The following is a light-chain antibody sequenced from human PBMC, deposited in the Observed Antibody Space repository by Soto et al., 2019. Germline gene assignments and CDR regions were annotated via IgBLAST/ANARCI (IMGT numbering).Light chain of an antibody. V-gene: IGKV3-15*01. J-gene: IGKJ1*01. Sequence: EIVMTQSPATLSVSPGERATLSCRAIQSVNSDLAWYQQQPGQAPRLLIYGASTRATGIPARFSGSGYGTEFTLIISSLQSEDFAVYSCQQYNKWPWTLGQGTKVEIK. CDR1: QSVNSD. CDR2: GAS. CDR3: QQYNKWPWT.